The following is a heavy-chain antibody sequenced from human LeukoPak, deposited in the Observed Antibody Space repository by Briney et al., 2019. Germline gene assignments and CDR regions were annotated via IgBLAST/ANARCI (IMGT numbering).Heavy chain of an antibody. CDR1: GFSFGGHY. V-gene: IGHV3-11*01. D-gene: IGHD3-10*01. CDR2: ISGNGGDI. J-gene: IGHJ4*02. Sequence: GGSLRLSCAASGFSFGGHYMSWLRQAPGKGPEWISYISGNGGDIAYADSAKGRFTISRDNAKNSLHLQMNSLRVEDTAVYHCVRHSGRAGGQWGQGTLIAVSS. CDR3: VRHSGRAGGQ.